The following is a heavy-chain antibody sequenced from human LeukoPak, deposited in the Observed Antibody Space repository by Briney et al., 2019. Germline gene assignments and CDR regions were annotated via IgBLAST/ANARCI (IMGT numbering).Heavy chain of an antibody. V-gene: IGHV3-74*01. J-gene: IGHJ3*02. CDR3: ARVGSSGWYSFDI. D-gene: IGHD6-19*01. CDR2: INSDGSST. Sequence: AGGSLRLSCAASGFTFSSYWMHWVRQAPWKGLVWVSRINSDGSSTSYADSVKGRFTISRDNAKNTLYLQMNSLRAEDTAVYYCARVGSSGWYSFDIWGQGTMVTVSS. CDR1: GFTFSSYW.